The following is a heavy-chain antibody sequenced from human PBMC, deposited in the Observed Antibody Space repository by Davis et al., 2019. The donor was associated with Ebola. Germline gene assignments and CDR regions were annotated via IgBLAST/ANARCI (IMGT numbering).Heavy chain of an antibody. CDR1: GGSISSSNW. J-gene: IGHJ4*02. Sequence: SETLSLTCAVSGGSISSSNWWLWVRQPPGKGLEWIGSIYYSGNTYYNPSLKSRVTISVDTSKNQFSLKLSSVTAADTAVYYCARLQTTVTTFGFDYWGQGTLVTVSS. CDR3: ARLQTTVTTFGFDY. D-gene: IGHD4-17*01. V-gene: IGHV4-4*02. CDR2: IYYSGNT.